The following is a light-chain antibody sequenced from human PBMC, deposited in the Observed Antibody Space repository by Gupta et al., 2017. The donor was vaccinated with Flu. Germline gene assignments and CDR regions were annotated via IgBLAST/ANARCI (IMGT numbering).Light chain of an antibody. J-gene: IGLJ1*01. Sequence: QSALTQPASVSGPPGQSITTTCTGPSGDVGGDKYVSWYQQHPGKAPKLMMYEVSNRPSGVSNRFSGSKSGNTASLTISGLQAEDEADYYGSSYTSSSTYVFGTGTKVTVL. CDR2: EVS. V-gene: IGLV2-14*01. CDR3: SSYTSSSTYV. CDR1: SGDVGGDKY.